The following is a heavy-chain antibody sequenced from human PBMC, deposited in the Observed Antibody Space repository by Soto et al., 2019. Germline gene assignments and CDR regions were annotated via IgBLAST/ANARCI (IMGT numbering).Heavy chain of an antibody. D-gene: IGHD2-15*01. V-gene: IGHV4-30-4*01. CDR1: GGSISSGDYY. CDR3: AREGPLGGTLDY. Sequence: SETLSLTCTVSGGSISSGDYYWSWIRQPPGKGLEWIGYIYYSGSTYYNPSLKSRVTISVDTSKNQFSLKLSSVTAADTAVYYCAREGPLGGTLDYWGQGTLVTVSS. J-gene: IGHJ4*02. CDR2: IYYSGST.